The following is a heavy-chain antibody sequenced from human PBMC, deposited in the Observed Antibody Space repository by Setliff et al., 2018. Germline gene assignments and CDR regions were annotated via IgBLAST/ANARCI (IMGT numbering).Heavy chain of an antibody. J-gene: IGHJ4*02. CDR2: IYHAGST. V-gene: IGHV4-30-2*01. D-gene: IGHD3-10*01. Sequence: PSETLSLTCAVSGGSISSGDASWSWVRQPPGKGLEWIGYIYHAGSTYYNPSLESRVTIXXXKPXXXXXXXXXXXXXXXXALYYCARGGGYGSGGSFHNAPFDYWGQGMLVTVSS. CDR1: GGSISSGDAS. CDR3: ARGGGYGSGGSFHNAPFDY.